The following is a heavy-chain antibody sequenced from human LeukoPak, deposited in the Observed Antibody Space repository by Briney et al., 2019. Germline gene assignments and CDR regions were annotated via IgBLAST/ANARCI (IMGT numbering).Heavy chain of an antibody. CDR3: ATENSRSGGSGSYYFDY. CDR1: GYTLTELS. Sequence: ASVKVSCKVSGYTLTELSMHWVRQAPGKGLEWMGGFDPEDGETIYAQKFQGRVTMTEDTSTDTAHMELSSLRSEDTAVYYCATENSRSGGSGSYYFDYWGQGTLVTVSS. J-gene: IGHJ4*02. D-gene: IGHD3-10*01. V-gene: IGHV1-24*01. CDR2: FDPEDGET.